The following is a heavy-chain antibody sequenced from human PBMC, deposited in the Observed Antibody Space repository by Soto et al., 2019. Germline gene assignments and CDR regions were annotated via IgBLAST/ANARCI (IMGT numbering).Heavy chain of an antibody. V-gene: IGHV3-23*01. CDR3: ATSPERLSLVTLGGLIPLGFDY. CDR2: ISDTGRDT. Sequence: EAQLLESGGGLVQPGGSLRLSCVASGFTFNYYDVTWVRRAPGKGLDWVSTISDTGRDTYFGDSVRGRFSISRDKSRNAVYMQMNSLTVDDTALYYCATSPERLSLVTLGGLIPLGFDYWGQGILVTVSS. J-gene: IGHJ4*02. D-gene: IGHD3-16*01. CDR1: GFTFNYYD.